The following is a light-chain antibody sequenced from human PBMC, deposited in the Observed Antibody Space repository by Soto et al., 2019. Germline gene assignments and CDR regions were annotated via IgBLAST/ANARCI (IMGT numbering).Light chain of an antibody. CDR3: HQYGISPST. CDR2: GAS. V-gene: IGKV3-20*01. CDR1: QRVSSSY. Sequence: EIVLTQSPGTLSLSPGETATLSCRASQRVSSSYVAWYQQKPGQAPRLLLYGASTRATGIPDRVSGSGSGTDFTLTISRLEPEDFAVYSCHQYGISPSTFGQGTKVEIK. J-gene: IGKJ1*01.